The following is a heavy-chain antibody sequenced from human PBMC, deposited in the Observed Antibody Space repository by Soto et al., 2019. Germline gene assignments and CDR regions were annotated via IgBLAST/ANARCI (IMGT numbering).Heavy chain of an antibody. Sequence: EVQLVESGGGLVKPGGSLRLSCAASGFTFSSYSMNWVRQAPGKGLEWVSSISSSSSYIYYADSVKGRFTISRDNAKNSLYLQMNSLRAEDTAVYYCARWEIGGPPGGDYWGQGTLVTVSS. D-gene: IGHD1-26*01. CDR1: GFTFSSYS. V-gene: IGHV3-21*01. J-gene: IGHJ4*02. CDR3: ARWEIGGPPGGDY. CDR2: ISSSSSYI.